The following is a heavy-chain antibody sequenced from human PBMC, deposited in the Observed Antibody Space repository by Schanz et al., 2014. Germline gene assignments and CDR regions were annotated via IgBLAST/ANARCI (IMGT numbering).Heavy chain of an antibody. CDR1: GYTFTSYG. D-gene: IGHD3-9*01. V-gene: IGHV1-18*01. CDR3: ARDAADFYEILTEEDY. CDR2: ISAYNGNT. Sequence: QVQLVQSGAEVKKPGASVKVSCKASGYTFTSYGISWVRQAPGQGLEWMGWISAYNGNTKYPQKLQGRVTTTTDTATNTAYMELRSLRSDDTAVYYCARDAADFYEILTEEDYWGQGTLVTVSS. J-gene: IGHJ4*02.